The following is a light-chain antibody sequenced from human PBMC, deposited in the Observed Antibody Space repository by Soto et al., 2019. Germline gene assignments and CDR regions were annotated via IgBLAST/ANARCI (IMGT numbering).Light chain of an antibody. Sequence: QSVLTQPPSASGAPGQRVTISCSGSRSNIGSNTVNWYQQLPGTAPKLLIYSHNQRPSGVPDRFSVSKSGTSASLAISGLQSEDEADYYCATWDDNLDGYVFGTGIKVTVL. CDR2: SHN. V-gene: IGLV1-44*01. CDR1: RSNIGSNT. CDR3: ATWDDNLDGYV. J-gene: IGLJ1*01.